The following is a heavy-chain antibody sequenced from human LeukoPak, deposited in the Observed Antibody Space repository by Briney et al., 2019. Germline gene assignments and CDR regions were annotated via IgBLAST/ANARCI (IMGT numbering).Heavy chain of an antibody. D-gene: IGHD3-22*01. Sequence: PEGSLRLSCAVSGFAFGSEAMSWVRQSPARGLEWVASISPGGGTTYYADYVKGRFTISRDNSKNSLFVQMNSLRAEDTAVYYCARQSDYYDSSGFDYWGQGTLVTVSS. J-gene: IGHJ4*02. CDR2: ISPGGGTT. CDR3: ARQSDYYDSSGFDY. V-gene: IGHV3-23*01. CDR1: GFAFGSEA.